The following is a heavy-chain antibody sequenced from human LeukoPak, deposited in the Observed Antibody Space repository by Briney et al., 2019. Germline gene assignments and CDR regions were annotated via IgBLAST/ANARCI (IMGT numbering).Heavy chain of an antibody. CDR2: ISYDGSNK. J-gene: IGHJ4*02. Sequence: GGSLRLSCAASGFTFSSYGMHWVRQAPGKGLEWVAVISYDGSNKYYADSVKGRFTISRDNSKNTLYLQMNNLRAEDTAVYYCAKGARLIFDYWGQGTLVTVSS. CDR3: AKGARLIFDY. D-gene: IGHD1-1*01. V-gene: IGHV3-30*18. CDR1: GFTFSSYG.